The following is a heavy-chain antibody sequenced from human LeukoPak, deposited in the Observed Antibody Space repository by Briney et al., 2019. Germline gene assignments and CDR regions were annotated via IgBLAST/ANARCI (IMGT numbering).Heavy chain of an antibody. CDR3: ARDRRALQAFDI. D-gene: IGHD5-24*01. J-gene: IGHJ3*02. CDR1: GFTFSDYY. V-gene: IGHV3-11*01. Sequence: GGSLRLSCAASGFTFSDYYMSWIRQAPGKGLEWVSYISSSGSTIYYADSVKGRFTISRDNAKNLLYLQMNSLRAEDTAVYYCARDRRALQAFDIWGQGTMVTVSS. CDR2: ISSSGSTI.